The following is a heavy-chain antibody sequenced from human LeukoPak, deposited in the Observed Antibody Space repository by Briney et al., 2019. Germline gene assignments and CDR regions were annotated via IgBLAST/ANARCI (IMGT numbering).Heavy chain of an antibody. D-gene: IGHD3-22*01. J-gene: IGHJ4*02. CDR1: GFSFSSYG. CDR2: ISHDGSNK. CDR3: ASAWHLGIVVVMLDS. V-gene: IGHV3-30*03. Sequence: GGSLRLSCAASGFSFSSYGMHWVRQAPGKGLEWVAVISHDGSNKYYADSVKGRFTISRDNSKNTLYLQMNGLRVEDTAVYYCASAWHLGIVVVMLDSWGQGTLVTVSS.